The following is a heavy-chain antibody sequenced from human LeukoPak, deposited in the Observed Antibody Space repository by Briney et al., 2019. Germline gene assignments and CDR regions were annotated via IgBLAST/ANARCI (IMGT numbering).Heavy chain of an antibody. CDR3: ASRKLGNDY. J-gene: IGHJ4*02. CDR1: GGSFSDYY. D-gene: IGHD7-27*01. Sequence: PSETLSLTCTLSGGSFSDYYWSWIRQSPGKGLEWIGYIYHTGSTSYSPSLKSRVTISADTSQNQFSLKLSSVTAADTAVYYCASRKLGNDYWGQGTLVTVSS. CDR2: IYHTGST. V-gene: IGHV4-59*01.